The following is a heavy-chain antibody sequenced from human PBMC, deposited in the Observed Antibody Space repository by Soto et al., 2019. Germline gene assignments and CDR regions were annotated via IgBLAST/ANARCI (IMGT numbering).Heavy chain of an antibody. J-gene: IGHJ3*01. V-gene: IGHV3-23*01. D-gene: IGHD3-10*01. CDR1: GFTIRNYA. Sequence: EVQVLESGGDLVQPGGSLRLSCAASGFTIRNYAMSWVRQAPGKALEWVSGISGSSDRTYYADSVKGRFTISKDTSSNTLYLQMNSLRVQDTAVYHCERSGTWGEGTMVTVSS. CDR2: ISGSSDRT. CDR3: ERSGT.